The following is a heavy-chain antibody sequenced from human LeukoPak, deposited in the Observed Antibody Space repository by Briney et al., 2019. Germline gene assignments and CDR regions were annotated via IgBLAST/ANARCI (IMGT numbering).Heavy chain of an antibody. V-gene: IGHV1-8*01. CDR1: GYTLTSYD. D-gene: IGHD2-2*01. CDR3: ARLYQTSARYYYGMDV. Sequence: ASVKVSCKASGYTLTSYDINWVRQATGQGLEWMGWMNPNSGNTGYAQKFQGRVTMTRNTSISTAYMELSSLRSEDTAVYYCARLYQTSARYYYGMDVWGQGTTVTVSS. CDR2: MNPNSGNT. J-gene: IGHJ6*02.